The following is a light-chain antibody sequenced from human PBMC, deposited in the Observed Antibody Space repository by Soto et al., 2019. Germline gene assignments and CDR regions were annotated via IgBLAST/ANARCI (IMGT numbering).Light chain of an antibody. CDR2: GAS. CDR3: QQYGGSPPT. V-gene: IGKV3-20*01. CDR1: QSVSSNY. Sequence: EIVLTQSPGTLSSSPGERATLSCRASQSVSSNYLAWYQRKPGQAPRLLIYGASNRASDIPYRFIGSAYGTDFTITITRLEPDDFAMYYCQQYGGSPPTFGQGTKVEIK. J-gene: IGKJ1*01.